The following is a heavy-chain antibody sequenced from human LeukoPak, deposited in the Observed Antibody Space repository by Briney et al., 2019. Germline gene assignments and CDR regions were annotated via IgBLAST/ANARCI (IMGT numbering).Heavy chain of an antibody. V-gene: IGHV1-2*02. Sequence: ASVKVSCKASGYTFTGYYMHWVRQAPGQGLEWMGWINPNSGGTNYAQKFQGRVTMTRDTSISTAYMELSRLRSDDTAVYYCARARGRRILAYCGGDCYSVGYWGQGTLVTVSS. CDR3: ARARGRRILAYCGGDCYSVGY. CDR2: INPNSGGT. J-gene: IGHJ4*02. CDR1: GYTFTGYY. D-gene: IGHD2-21*02.